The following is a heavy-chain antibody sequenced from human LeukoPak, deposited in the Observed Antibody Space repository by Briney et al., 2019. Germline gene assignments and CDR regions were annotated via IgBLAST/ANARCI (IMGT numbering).Heavy chain of an antibody. J-gene: IGHJ5*02. CDR1: GGSISSGSYY. CDR2: IYTSGST. CDR3: ARDNSVRDEAWWFNP. V-gene: IGHV4-61*02. D-gene: IGHD5-24*01. Sequence: SETLSLTCTVSGGSISSGSYYWSWIRQPAGKGLEWIGRIYTSGSTNYNPFLKSRVTISVDTSKNQFSLKLSSVTAADTAVYYCARDNSVRDEAWWFNPWGQGTLVTVSS.